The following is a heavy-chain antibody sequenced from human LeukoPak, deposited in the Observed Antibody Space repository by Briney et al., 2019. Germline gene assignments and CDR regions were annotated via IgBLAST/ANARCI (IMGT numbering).Heavy chain of an antibody. D-gene: IGHD1-26*01. J-gene: IGHJ4*02. Sequence: GGSLRLSCAASGFTLSSYGMHWVRQAPGKGLEWVAVIWYDGSNKYYADSVKGRFTISRDNSKNTLYLQMNSLRAEDTAVYYCAKDESGSYFGYWGQGTLVTVSS. V-gene: IGHV3-33*06. CDR2: IWYDGSNK. CDR1: GFTLSSYG. CDR3: AKDESGSYFGY.